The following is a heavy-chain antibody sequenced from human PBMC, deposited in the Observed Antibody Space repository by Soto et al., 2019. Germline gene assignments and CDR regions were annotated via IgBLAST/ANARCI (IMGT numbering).Heavy chain of an antibody. CDR3: ARAHGDYNVNGYYFDY. CDR1: GGTFSSYT. V-gene: IGHV1-69*02. J-gene: IGHJ4*02. Sequence: ASVKVSCKASGGTFSSYTISWVRQAPGQGLEWMGRIIPILGIANYAQKFQGRVTITADKSTSTAYMELSSLRSEDTAVYYCARAHGDYNVNGYYFDYWGQGTLVTVSS. D-gene: IGHD4-17*01. CDR2: IIPILGIA.